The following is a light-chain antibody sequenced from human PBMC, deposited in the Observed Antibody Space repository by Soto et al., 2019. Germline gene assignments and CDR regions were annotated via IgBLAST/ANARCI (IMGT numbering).Light chain of an antibody. V-gene: IGLV4-69*01. J-gene: IGLJ2*01. CDR2: LNSDGSQ. CDR1: SGHSSYA. Sequence: QLVLTQSPSASASLGASVKLTCTLSSGHSSYAIAWHQQQPEKGPRYLMKLNSDGSQSKGDGIPDRFSGSSSGAERYLTISSLQSEDEADYYCQTWGTGIGVFGGGTKLTVL. CDR3: QTWGTGIGV.